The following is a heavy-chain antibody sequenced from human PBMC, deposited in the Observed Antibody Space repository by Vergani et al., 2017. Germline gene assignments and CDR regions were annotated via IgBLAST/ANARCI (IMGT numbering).Heavy chain of an antibody. CDR1: GFTFSSHA. V-gene: IGHV3-23*01. J-gene: IGHJ4*02. CDR3: GRASDNYN. CDR2: IRNTGYST. Sequence: EVQLLQSEGAVVQPGGSLRLSCVASGFTFSSHAMSGVHQGHGQGLEWVSNIRNTGYSTHYADSVKGPFTISRDNSKNTLYLKLNSLRVEDTAVYYCGRASDNYNWGRGTLVTVSS. D-gene: IGHD5-24*01.